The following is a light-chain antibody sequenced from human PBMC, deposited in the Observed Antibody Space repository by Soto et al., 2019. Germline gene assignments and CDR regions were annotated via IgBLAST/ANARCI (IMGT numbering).Light chain of an antibody. J-gene: IGKJ5*01. CDR1: QNIRNS. CDR2: STS. Sequence: DIQMTQAPSSLSASVGDRVNITCRASQNIRNSLNWYQQKPGKAPKLLISSTSSLQSGVPSRFSGSGSGTDCTLTISRLQPEDFARYYCQQSYSTPSITFGQGTLLE. V-gene: IGKV1-39*01. CDR3: QQSYSTPSIT.